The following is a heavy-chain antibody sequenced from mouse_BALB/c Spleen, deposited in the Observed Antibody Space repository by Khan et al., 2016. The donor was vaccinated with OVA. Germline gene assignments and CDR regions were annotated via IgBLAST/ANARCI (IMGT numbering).Heavy chain of an antibody. CDR3: ARAGYGSVAY. CDR1: GYTFTSYF. V-gene: IGHV1S56*01. CDR2: IYPGNVNT. Sequence: QVQLKESGPELVKPGASVRISCKASGYTFTSYFIHWVKQRPGQGLEWIGWIYPGNVNTEYNERFTGKATLTADKSSSTTYMQLSSLTSEDSAVYFCARAGYGSVAYWGQGTLVTVSA. D-gene: IGHD2-10*02. J-gene: IGHJ3*01.